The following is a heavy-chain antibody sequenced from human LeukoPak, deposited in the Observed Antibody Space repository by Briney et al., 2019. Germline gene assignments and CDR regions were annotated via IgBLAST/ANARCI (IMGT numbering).Heavy chain of an antibody. Sequence: GGSLRLSCAASGFTFSTYWMHWVRQAPGQGPVWVSRISPDGSTTTSADSVRGRFSISRDNAKNTLYMQMNSRRVDDTAVYYCVRGSSTWSPLGDYWGQGTLVTVST. CDR2: ISPDGSTT. CDR1: GFTFSTYW. J-gene: IGHJ4*02. CDR3: VRGSSTWSPLGDY. V-gene: IGHV3-74*01. D-gene: IGHD6-13*01.